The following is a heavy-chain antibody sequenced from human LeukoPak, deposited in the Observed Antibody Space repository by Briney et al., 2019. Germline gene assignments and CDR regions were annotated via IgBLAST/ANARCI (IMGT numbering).Heavy chain of an antibody. CDR1: GFTFSTFW. CDR3: ARETIGTFFN. Sequence: GGSLRLSCAASGFTFSTFWLNWVRQAPGKGLEWVANIRPDGNERHYVDSVKGRFTFSRDNAKNSLYLQMDSLRAEDTAVYYCARETIGTFFNWGQGTLVTVSS. CDR2: IRPDGNER. D-gene: IGHD1-26*01. J-gene: IGHJ4*02. V-gene: IGHV3-7*01.